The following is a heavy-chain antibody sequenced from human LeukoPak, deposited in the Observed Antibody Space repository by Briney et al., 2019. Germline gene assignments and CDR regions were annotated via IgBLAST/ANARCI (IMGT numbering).Heavy chain of an antibody. V-gene: IGHV4-61*02. CDR1: GGSISSGSYC. CDR3: AREERYSSSWSPDY. J-gene: IGHJ4*02. CDR2: IYTSGST. Sequence: SETLSLTCTVSGGSISSGSYCWSWIRQPAGKGLEWIGRIYTSGSTNYNPSLKSRVTISVDTSKNQFSLKLSSVTAADTAVYYCAREERYSSSWSPDYWGQGTLVTVSS. D-gene: IGHD6-13*01.